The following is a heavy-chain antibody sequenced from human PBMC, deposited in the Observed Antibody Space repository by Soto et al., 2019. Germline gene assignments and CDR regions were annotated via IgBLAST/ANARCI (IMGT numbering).Heavy chain of an antibody. CDR2: INPNSGGT. V-gene: IGHV1-2*04. J-gene: IGHJ1*01. CDR3: ARDGGELELREYFQH. Sequence: QVQLVQSGAEVKKPGASVKVSCKASGYTFTGYYMHWVRQAPGQGLEWMGWINPNSGGTNYAQKFQGWVTMTRDTSISTAYMELRRLRSDDTAVYYCARDGGELELREYFQHWGQGTLVTVSS. D-gene: IGHD1-7*01. CDR1: GYTFTGYY.